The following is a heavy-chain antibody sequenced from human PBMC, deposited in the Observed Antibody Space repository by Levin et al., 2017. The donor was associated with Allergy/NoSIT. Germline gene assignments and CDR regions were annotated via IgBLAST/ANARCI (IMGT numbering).Heavy chain of an antibody. Sequence: SETLSLTCTVSGGSISSSSYYWGWIRQPPGKGLEWIGSIYYSGSTYYNPSLKSRVTISVDTSKNQFSLKLSSVTAADTAVYYCARHDWHPPTNIAVGGYFDLWGRGTLVTVSS. V-gene: IGHV4-39*01. CDR3: ARHDWHPPTNIAVGGYFDL. CDR1: GGSISSSSYY. J-gene: IGHJ2*01. D-gene: IGHD6-19*01. CDR2: IYYSGST.